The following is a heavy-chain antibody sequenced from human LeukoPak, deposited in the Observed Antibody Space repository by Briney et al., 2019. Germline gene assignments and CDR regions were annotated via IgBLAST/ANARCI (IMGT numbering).Heavy chain of an antibody. V-gene: IGHV3-33*01. D-gene: IGHD3-10*01. J-gene: IGHJ4*02. CDR1: GLTFSSYA. CDR3: ARGGWFGQLLPNDY. Sequence: PGGSLRLSCAASGLTFSSYAMHWVRQAPGKGLECVAVIWHDGSNKYYTDSVKGRFTISRDNSQNTLYLQMNNLRAEDTAVYYCARGGWFGQLLPNDYWGQGTLVTVSS. CDR2: IWHDGSNK.